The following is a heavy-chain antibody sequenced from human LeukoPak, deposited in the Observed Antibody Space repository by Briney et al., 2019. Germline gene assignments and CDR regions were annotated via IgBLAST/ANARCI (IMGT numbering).Heavy chain of an antibody. D-gene: IGHD2-8*01. V-gene: IGHV1-18*01. CDR3: ARGCYGYCTNGVCYFPLYYYYYMDV. CDR2: ISAYNGNT. Sequence: GASVKVSCEASGYTFTSYGISWVRQAPGQGLEWMGWISAYNGNTNYAQKLQGRVTMTTDTSTSTAYMELRSLRSDDTAVYYCARGCYGYCTNGVCYFPLYYYYYMDVWGKGTTVTVSS. J-gene: IGHJ6*03. CDR1: GYTFTSYG.